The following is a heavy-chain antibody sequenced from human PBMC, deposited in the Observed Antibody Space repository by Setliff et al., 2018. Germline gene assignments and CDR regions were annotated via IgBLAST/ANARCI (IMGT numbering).Heavy chain of an antibody. CDR2: IIPVIDTT. J-gene: IGHJ3*02. CDR3: ARGRDGYDSNAFEI. D-gene: IGHD5-12*01. Sequence: ASVKVSCKASGGAFSSYALSWVRQAPGQGLEWMGRIIPVIDTTNYAENFQGRVTITADESTKTAYMELSSLRSEDTAIYYCARGRDGYDSNAFEIWGQGTMVTVSS. CDR1: GGAFSSYA. V-gene: IGHV1-69*11.